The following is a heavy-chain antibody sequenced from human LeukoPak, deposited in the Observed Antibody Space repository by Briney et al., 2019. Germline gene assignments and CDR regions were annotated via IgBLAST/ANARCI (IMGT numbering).Heavy chain of an antibody. CDR3: ARPAAWITFMTPVGY. D-gene: IGHD1-14*01. CDR2: ISSSGSTI. V-gene: IGHV3-11*01. Sequence: GGSLRLSCAASGFTFSDYYMSWIRQAPGKGLEWVSYISSSGSTIYYADSVKGRFTISRDNAKNSLYLQMNSLRAEDTAVYYCARPAAWITFMTPVGYWGQRTLVTVSS. J-gene: IGHJ4*02. CDR1: GFTFSDYY.